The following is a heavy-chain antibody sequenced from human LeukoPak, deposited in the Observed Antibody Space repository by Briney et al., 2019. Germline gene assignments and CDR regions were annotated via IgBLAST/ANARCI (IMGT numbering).Heavy chain of an antibody. J-gene: IGHJ4*02. CDR3: ARELYYDSSGYYFSFDY. CDR2: IYTSGST. V-gene: IGHV4-61*02. CDR1: GGSISSGSYY. Sequence: SETLSLTCTVSGGSISSGSYYWSWIRQPAGKGLEWIGRIYTSGSTNYNPSLKSRVTISVDTSKSQFSLKLSSVTAADTAVYYCARELYYDSSGYYFSFDYWGQGTLVTVSS. D-gene: IGHD3-22*01.